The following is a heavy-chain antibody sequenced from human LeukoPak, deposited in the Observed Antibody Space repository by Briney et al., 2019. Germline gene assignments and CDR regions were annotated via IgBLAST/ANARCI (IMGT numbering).Heavy chain of an antibody. CDR1: GYTFTSYD. CDR3: ARDYSSGWYEFDP. V-gene: IGHV1-8*03. D-gene: IGHD6-19*01. CDR2: MNPNSGNT. Sequence: ASVKVSYKASGYTFTSYDINWVRQATGQGLEWMGWMNPNSGNTGYAQKFQGRVTITRNTSISTAYMELSSLRSEDTAVYYCARDYSSGWYEFDPWGQGTLVTVSS. J-gene: IGHJ5*02.